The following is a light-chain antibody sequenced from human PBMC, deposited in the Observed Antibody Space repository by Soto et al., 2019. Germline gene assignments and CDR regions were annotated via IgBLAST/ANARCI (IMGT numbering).Light chain of an antibody. CDR1: SANIGNNY. Sequence: QSVLTQPPSASGTPGQRVTISCSGRSANIGNNYVSWYQQLPGTAPKLLIYDNNKRPSGIPDRFSGSKSGTSGTLDITGLQTGDEADYYCATWDGSLPGEVFGGGTKLTVL. V-gene: IGLV1-51*01. CDR2: DNN. CDR3: ATWDGSLPGEV. J-gene: IGLJ2*01.